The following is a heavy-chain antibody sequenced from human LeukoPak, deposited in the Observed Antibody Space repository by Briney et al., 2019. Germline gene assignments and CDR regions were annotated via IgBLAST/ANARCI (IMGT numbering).Heavy chain of an antibody. CDR2: IKLDGSET. Sequence: GGSLRLSCAASGFTFGSYWMNCVRQAPGKGLEWVASIKLDGSETHYVDSVTGRFTISRDNAKSSLHLQMNSLRAEDTALYYCARDPRNTGSGWYYFDCWGQGTLVTVSS. CDR3: ARDPRNTGSGWYYFDC. V-gene: IGHV3-7*01. J-gene: IGHJ4*02. D-gene: IGHD6-19*01. CDR1: GFTFGSYW.